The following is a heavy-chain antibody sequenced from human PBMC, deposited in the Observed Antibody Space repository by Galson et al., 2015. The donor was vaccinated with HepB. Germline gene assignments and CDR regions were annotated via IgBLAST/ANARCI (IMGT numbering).Heavy chain of an antibody. Sequence: QSGAEVKKPGESLKISCKGSGYSFTSYWIGWVRQMPGKGLEWMGIIYPGDSDTRYSPSFQGQVTISADKSISTAYLQWSSLKASDTAMYYCAIGLGYCSGGSCYSAWFDPWGQGTLVTVSS. CDR1: GYSFTSYW. J-gene: IGHJ5*02. V-gene: IGHV5-51*01. CDR2: IYPGDSDT. D-gene: IGHD2-15*01. CDR3: AIGLGYCSGGSCYSAWFDP.